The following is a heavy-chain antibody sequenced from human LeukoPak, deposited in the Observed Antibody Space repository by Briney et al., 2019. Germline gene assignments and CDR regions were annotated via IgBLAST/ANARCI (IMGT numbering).Heavy chain of an antibody. Sequence: GGSLRLSCAASGITVSSNYMTWVRQAPGKGLEWGSVLYNGGTTYYADSVKGRFTISRDNSKNTLYLQMDSLRVEDTAVYYCARDPPGIRVPGVWGQGTLVTVSS. CDR1: GITVSSNY. CDR3: ARDPPGIRVPGV. D-gene: IGHD6-19*01. J-gene: IGHJ4*02. CDR2: LYNGGTT. V-gene: IGHV3-53*01.